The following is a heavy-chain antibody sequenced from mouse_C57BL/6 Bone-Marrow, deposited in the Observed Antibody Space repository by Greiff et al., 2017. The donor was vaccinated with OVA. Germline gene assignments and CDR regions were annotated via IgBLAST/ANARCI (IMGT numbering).Heavy chain of an antibody. V-gene: IGHV10-1*01. D-gene: IGHD2-3*01. J-gene: IGHJ4*01. Sequence: VKDRFTISRDDSESMLYLQMNNLKTEDTAMYYCVSLYDGYYSYAMDYWGQGTSVTVSS. CDR3: VSLYDGYYSYAMDY.